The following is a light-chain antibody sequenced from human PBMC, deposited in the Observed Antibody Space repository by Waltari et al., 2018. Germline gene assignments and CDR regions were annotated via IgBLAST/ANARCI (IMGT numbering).Light chain of an antibody. V-gene: IGKV3-20*01. J-gene: IGKJ1*01. Sequence: IVLTQSTGTLPLSPGERATLSCRASQSIYSTSLAWYQQKPGQAPRLLTYRASNRATGVPDRFSGSGSGTDFTLTISRLEPEDFAVFYCQQYGSSPRTFGQGTTVEIK. CDR1: QSIYSTS. CDR2: RAS. CDR3: QQYGSSPRT.